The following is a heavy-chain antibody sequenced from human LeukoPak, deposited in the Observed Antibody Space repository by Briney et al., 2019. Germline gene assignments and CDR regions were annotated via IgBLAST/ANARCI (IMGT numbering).Heavy chain of an antibody. CDR2: ISGSGGST. CDR1: GFTFSSYA. Sequence: GGSLRLSCAASGFTFSSYAMSWVRQASGKGLEWVSAISGSGGSTYYADSVKGRFTISRDNSKNTLYLQMNSLRAEDTAVYYCGESHRWLLLPLDYWGQGTLVIVSS. V-gene: IGHV3-23*01. J-gene: IGHJ4*02. D-gene: IGHD3-22*01. CDR3: GESHRWLLLPLDY.